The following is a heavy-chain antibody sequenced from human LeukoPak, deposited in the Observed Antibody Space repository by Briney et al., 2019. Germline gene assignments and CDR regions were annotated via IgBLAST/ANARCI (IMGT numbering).Heavy chain of an antibody. CDR1: GGSFSGYY. J-gene: IGHJ4*02. V-gene: IGHV4-34*01. D-gene: IGHD3-22*01. CDR3: ARIYSSGYYQYCFDY. CDR2: INHSGST. Sequence: SETLSLTCAVYGGSFSGYYWSWIRQPPGKGLEWIGEINHSGSTNYNPSLKSRVTISVDTSKNQFSLKLSSVTAADTAVYYCARIYSSGYYQYCFDYWGQGILVTVSS.